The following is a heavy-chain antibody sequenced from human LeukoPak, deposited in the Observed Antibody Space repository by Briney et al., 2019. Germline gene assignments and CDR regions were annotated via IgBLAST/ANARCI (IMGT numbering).Heavy chain of an antibody. J-gene: IGHJ4*02. CDR3: AKGGDFWSGYLDY. CDR1: GFTFSSHG. V-gene: IGHV3-30*02. Sequence: GGSLRLSCAASGFTFSSHGMQWVRQAPGKGLEWVAFIRYDGNNKYYADSVKGRFTISRDNSKNTLYLQMNSLRAEDMAVYYCAKGGDFWSGYLDYWGQGTLVTVSS. D-gene: IGHD3-3*01. CDR2: IRYDGNNK.